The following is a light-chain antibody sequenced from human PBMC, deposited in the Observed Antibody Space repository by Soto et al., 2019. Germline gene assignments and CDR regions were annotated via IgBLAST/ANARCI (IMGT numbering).Light chain of an antibody. CDR1: QSISSW. V-gene: IGKV1-5*01. Sequence: DIQMTQSPSTLSASVGDRVTITCRASQSISSWLAWFQQKPGKAPDLLIYDASSLESGVPSRFSGSGSGTEFTLTISSLQFDDFATYYCQHYNSYPYTFGQGTKLEIK. CDR2: DAS. CDR3: QHYNSYPYT. J-gene: IGKJ2*01.